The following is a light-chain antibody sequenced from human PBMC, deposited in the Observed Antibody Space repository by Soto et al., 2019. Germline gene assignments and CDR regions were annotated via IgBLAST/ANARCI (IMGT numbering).Light chain of an antibody. CDR1: QSIRSHY. CDR2: GAH. V-gene: IGKV3-20*01. CDR3: QQYGSSVT. Sequence: EIVLTQSPGTLSLSPGERATLSCRASQSIRSHYLAWYQQKPGQAPRLLISGAHNRAPGIPDRFSGSESGTNFTLRISRLKPEDFAVYYCQQYGSSVTFSQGTKVEIK. J-gene: IGKJ1*01.